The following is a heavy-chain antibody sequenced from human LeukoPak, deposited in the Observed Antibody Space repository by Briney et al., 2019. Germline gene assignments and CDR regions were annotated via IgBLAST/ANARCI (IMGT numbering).Heavy chain of an antibody. CDR2: IRYDGSHK. J-gene: IGHJ4*02. V-gene: IGHV3-30*02. D-gene: IGHD1-26*01. CDR3: VKGGTSYQFDY. Sequence: PGGSLRLSCAASGFTFSSYGMHWVRQAPGKGLEWVAFIRYDGSHKNYANSVKGLFTISRDNSKNTMYLEMNSLRTEDTAVYYCVKGGTSYQFDYWGQGTLVTVSS. CDR1: GFTFSSYG.